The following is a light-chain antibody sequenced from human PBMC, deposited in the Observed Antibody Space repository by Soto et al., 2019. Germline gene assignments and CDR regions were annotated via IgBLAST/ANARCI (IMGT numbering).Light chain of an antibody. CDR1: SSDVGSYNL. V-gene: IGLV2-23*01. CDR3: CSYAGSSWV. J-gene: IGLJ3*02. Sequence: QSALTQPASVSGSPGQSITISCTGTSSDVGSYNLVSWYQQHPGKAPKLMTYEGSKRPSGVSNRFSGSKSSNTASLTISGLQAEDEADYYCCSYAGSSWVFGGGTQLTVL. CDR2: EGS.